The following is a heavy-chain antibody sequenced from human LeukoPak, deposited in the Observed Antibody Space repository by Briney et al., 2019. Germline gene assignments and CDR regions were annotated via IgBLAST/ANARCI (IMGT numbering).Heavy chain of an antibody. CDR3: ARVSSGWIDY. V-gene: IGHV3-48*03. CDR1: GFTFSSYE. J-gene: IGHJ4*02. Sequence: PGGSLRLSCAASGFTFSSYEMNWDRQAPGKGLEWVSYISSSGSTIYYADSVKGRFTISRDNAKNSLYLQMNSLRAEDTAVYYCARVSSGWIDYWGQGTLVTVSS. D-gene: IGHD6-19*01. CDR2: ISSSGSTI.